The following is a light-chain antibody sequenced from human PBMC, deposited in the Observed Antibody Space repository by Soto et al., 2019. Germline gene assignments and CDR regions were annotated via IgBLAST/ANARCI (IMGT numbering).Light chain of an antibody. J-gene: IGLJ2*01. CDR2: DVS. V-gene: IGLV2-14*01. CDR1: SSDVGGYKY. CDR3: SSYTSSSTLVV. Sequence: QSALTQPASVPGSPGQSITISCTGTSSDVGGYKYVSWYQQHPGKAPKLMIYDVSSRPSGVSNRFSGSKSGNTASLTISGLQADDEADYYCSSYTSSSTLVVFGGGTKLTVL.